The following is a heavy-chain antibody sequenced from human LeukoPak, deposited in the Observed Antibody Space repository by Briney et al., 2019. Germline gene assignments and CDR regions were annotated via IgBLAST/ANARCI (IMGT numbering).Heavy chain of an antibody. V-gene: IGHV3-21*01. J-gene: IGHJ6*02. CDR3: ARDYFGSGSYRIGMDV. D-gene: IGHD3-10*01. CDR2: ISSSSSYI. CDR1: GLTFGNYS. Sequence: GGSLRLSCVASGLTFGNYSMNWVRQAPGKGLEWVSSISSSSSYIYYADSVKGRFTISRDNAKNSLYLQMNSLRAEDTAVYYCARDYFGSGSYRIGMDVWGQGTTVTVSS.